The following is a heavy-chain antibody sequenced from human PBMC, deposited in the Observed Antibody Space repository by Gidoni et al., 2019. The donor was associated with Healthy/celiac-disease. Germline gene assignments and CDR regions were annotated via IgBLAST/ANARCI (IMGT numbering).Heavy chain of an antibody. Sequence: EVQLVQSGAEVKKPGATVKISCKVSGYTFTDYYMHWVQQAPGKGLEWMGLVDPEDGETIYAEKFQGRVTITADTFTDTAYMELSSLRSEDTAVYYCATSGQVGATLSSPGEFDYWGQGTLVTVSS. CDR1: GYTFTDYY. CDR3: ATSGQVGATLSSPGEFDY. D-gene: IGHD1-26*01. CDR2: VDPEDGET. V-gene: IGHV1-69-2*01. J-gene: IGHJ4*02.